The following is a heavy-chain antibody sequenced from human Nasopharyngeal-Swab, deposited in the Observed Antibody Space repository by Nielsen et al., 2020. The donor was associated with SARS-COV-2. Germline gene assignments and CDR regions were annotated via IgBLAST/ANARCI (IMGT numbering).Heavy chain of an antibody. D-gene: IGHD4-17*01. CDR1: GFTFDDYA. Sequence: LSLTCAASGFTFDDYAMHWVRQAPGKGLEWVSGISWNSGSIGYADSVKGRFTISRDNAKNSLYLQMNSLRAEDTALYYCAKLPYGDYGVDYWGQGTLVTVSS. V-gene: IGHV3-9*01. CDR2: ISWNSGSI. CDR3: AKLPYGDYGVDY. J-gene: IGHJ4*02.